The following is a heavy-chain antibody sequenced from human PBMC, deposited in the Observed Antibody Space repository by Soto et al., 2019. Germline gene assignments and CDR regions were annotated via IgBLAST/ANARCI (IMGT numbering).Heavy chain of an antibody. CDR1: GDTFTSHT. CDR3: ARDITGTNTWFDP. CDR2: IIPVFGSP. D-gene: IGHD1-7*01. J-gene: IGHJ5*02. Sequence: VQLVQSGAEVKKPGSSVRVSCETSGDTFTSHTVNWLRQAPGQGLEWMGGIIPVFGSPNYAEKFQGRLTITADTSTNTAYMELRRLKSEATAVYFCARDITGTNTWFDPWGQGTLVTVSS. V-gene: IGHV1-69*06.